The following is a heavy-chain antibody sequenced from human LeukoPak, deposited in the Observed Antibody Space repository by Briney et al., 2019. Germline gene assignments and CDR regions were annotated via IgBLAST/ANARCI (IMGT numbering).Heavy chain of an antibody. J-gene: IGHJ4*02. V-gene: IGHV3-9*01. Sequence: SGRSLRLSCAASGFTFDDYAMYWVRQSPGKGLEWVSGISWNSGNIGYADSVKGRFTISRDNAKNSLFLQMNSLRAEDTAVYYCASSLGSGSYKVDYWGQGTLVTVSS. D-gene: IGHD3-10*01. CDR3: ASSLGSGSYKVDY. CDR2: ISWNSGNI. CDR1: GFTFDDYA.